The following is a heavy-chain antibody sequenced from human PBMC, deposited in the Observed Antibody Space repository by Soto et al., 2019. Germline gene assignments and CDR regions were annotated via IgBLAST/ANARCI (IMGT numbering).Heavy chain of an antibody. J-gene: IGHJ6*01. CDR2: IIPILGMA. CDR1: GCSISSDL. V-gene: IGHV1-69*10. Sequence: PVKLSCKGSGCSISSDLVGWVSLAPGKGLEWMGGIIPILGMANYAQKFQGRVTITADESTSIVYMDVTSLRSEDTAVYYCARCDATKIVVTTYYAMDVWVQGTPVTVSS. D-gene: IGHD3-9*01. CDR3: ARCDATKIVVTTYYAMDV.